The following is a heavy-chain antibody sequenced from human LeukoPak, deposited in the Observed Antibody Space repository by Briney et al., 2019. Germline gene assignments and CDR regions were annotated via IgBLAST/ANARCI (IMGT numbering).Heavy chain of an antibody. Sequence: GGSLRLSCAASGFTFRSYWMHWVRQAPGKALEWVSRVIRDGSFTNYADSVKGRFTISRDNSKNTLYLQMNSLRAEDTAVYYCARGAPYDSSGYQTPVDYWGQGTLVTVSS. J-gene: IGHJ4*02. CDR2: VIRDGSFT. CDR3: ARGAPYDSSGYQTPVDY. V-gene: IGHV3-74*01. D-gene: IGHD3-22*01. CDR1: GFTFRSYW.